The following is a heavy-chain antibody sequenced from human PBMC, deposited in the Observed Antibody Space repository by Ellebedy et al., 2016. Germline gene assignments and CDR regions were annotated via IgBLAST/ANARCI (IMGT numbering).Heavy chain of an antibody. D-gene: IGHD3-10*01. Sequence: GESLKISXAASGFTFNNYAMSWVRQGPGKGLEWVGFIRSKPYGGAADYATSVEGRFTISRDDSKRVAYLQMNSLKTEDTGLYYCSRFTFGETTFIYYFDYWGQGTLVSVSS. V-gene: IGHV3-49*04. CDR3: SRFTFGETTFIYYFDY. CDR1: GFTFNNYA. J-gene: IGHJ4*02. CDR2: IRSKPYGGAA.